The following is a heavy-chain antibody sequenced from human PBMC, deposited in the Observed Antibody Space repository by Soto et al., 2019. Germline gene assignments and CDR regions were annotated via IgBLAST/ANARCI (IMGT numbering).Heavy chain of an antibody. D-gene: IGHD3-3*01. CDR3: AKDKGFGVVIIMDYFDY. V-gene: IGHV3-23*01. CDR1: GFTFSSYA. J-gene: IGHJ4*02. Sequence: PGGSLRLSCAASGFTFSSYAMSWVRQAPGKGLEWVSAISGSGGSTYYADSVKGRFTISRDNSKNTLYLQMNSLRAEDTAVYYCAKDKGFGVVIIMDYFDYWGQGTLVTVSS. CDR2: ISGSGGST.